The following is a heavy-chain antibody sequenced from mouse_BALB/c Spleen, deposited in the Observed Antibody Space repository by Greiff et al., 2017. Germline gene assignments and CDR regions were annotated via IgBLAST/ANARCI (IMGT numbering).Heavy chain of an antibody. CDR3: ARAGHYEGYFDY. J-gene: IGHJ2*01. D-gene: IGHD1-1*01. CDR1: GYTFTDYN. Sequence: EVQLQQSGPELVKPGASVKISCKASGYTFTDYNMHWVKQSHGKSLEWIGYIYPYNGGTGYNQKFKSKATLTVDNSSSTAYMELRSLPSEDSAVYYCARAGHYEGYFDYWGQGTTLTVSP. V-gene: IGHV1S29*02. CDR2: IYPYNGGT.